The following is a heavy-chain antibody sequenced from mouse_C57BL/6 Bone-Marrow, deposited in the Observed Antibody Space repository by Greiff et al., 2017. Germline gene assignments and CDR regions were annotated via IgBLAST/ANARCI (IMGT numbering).Heavy chain of an antibody. CDR3: ARGEGRQLRLAWFAY. D-gene: IGHD3-2*02. V-gene: IGHV5-4*01. Sequence: EVQLQESGGGLVKPGGSLKLPCAASGFTFSSYAMSWVRQTPEKRLEWVATISDGGSYTYYPDNVKGRFTISRDNAKNNLYLQMSHLKSEDTAMYYCARGEGRQLRLAWFAYWGQGTLVTVSA. CDR1: GFTFSSYA. J-gene: IGHJ3*01. CDR2: ISDGGSYT.